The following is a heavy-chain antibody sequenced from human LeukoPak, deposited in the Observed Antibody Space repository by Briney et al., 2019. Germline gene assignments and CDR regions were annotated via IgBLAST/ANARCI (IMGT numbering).Heavy chain of an antibody. CDR2: IYSGGST. CDR3: ARDPANTRSL. Sequence: GGSLRLSCAASGFTVSSNYMSWVRQAPGKGLEWVSVIYSGGSTYYADSVRGRFTISRDNSKNTLYLQVNSLRAEDTAVYYCARDPANTRSLWGQGTMVTVSS. J-gene: IGHJ3*01. V-gene: IGHV3-53*01. CDR1: GFTVSSNY. D-gene: IGHD1/OR15-1a*01.